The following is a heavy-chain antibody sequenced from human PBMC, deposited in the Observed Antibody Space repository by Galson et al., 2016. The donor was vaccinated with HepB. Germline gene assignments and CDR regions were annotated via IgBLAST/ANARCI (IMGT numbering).Heavy chain of an antibody. CDR2: ISSSGSNT. J-gene: IGHJ4*02. CDR3: ARGGLTRGIGS. CDR1: GFTFRNYA. Sequence: CACSGFTFRNYALSWVRQAPGKGLQWVSGISSSGSNTYYAGSVKGRFTISRDFSNSTLFLQMISLRPEDTAVYYCARGGLTRGIGSWGQGTLVAVSS. V-gene: IGHV3-23*01. D-gene: IGHD3-10*01.